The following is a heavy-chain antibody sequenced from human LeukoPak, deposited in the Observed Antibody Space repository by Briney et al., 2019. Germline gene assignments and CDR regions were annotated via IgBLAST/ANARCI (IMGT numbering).Heavy chain of an antibody. V-gene: IGHV3-21*01. Sequence: GGSLRLSCAATGFTFSSYSMNWVRQAPGKGLEWVSSISSSSSYIYYADSVKGRFTISRDNAKNSLYLQMNGLRAEDTAVYYCARDRNDFWSGPLLFGESWFDPWGQGTLVTVSS. CDR2: ISSSSSYI. J-gene: IGHJ5*02. CDR3: ARDRNDFWSGPLLFGESWFDP. D-gene: IGHD3-3*01. CDR1: GFTFSSYS.